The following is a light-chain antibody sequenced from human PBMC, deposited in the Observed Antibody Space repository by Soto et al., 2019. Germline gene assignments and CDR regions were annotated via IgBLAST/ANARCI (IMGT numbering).Light chain of an antibody. J-gene: IGKJ2*01. V-gene: IGKV3-20*01. CDR3: QQYYNSPET. CDR1: QNVGSRY. Sequence: EIVLTQSPGILSLSPGERATLSCRASQNVGSRYLAWYQQKPGQTPRLLIYGASSRVTGIPGRFNASGSGTDFTLTITRLEPEDFEVYYCQQYYNSPETFGLGTKVDIX. CDR2: GAS.